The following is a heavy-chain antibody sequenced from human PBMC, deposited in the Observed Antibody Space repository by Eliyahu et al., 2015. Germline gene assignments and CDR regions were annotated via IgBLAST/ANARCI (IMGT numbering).Heavy chain of an antibody. J-gene: IGHJ4*02. CDR2: ISWNSGSI. CDR3: AKEGITGTPSYFDY. Sequence: EVQLVESGGXXVQPGRSLRLSCXASGFTFXDYAMHWXRQAPGKGLEXVSGISWNSGSIGYADSVKGRFTISRDNAKNSLYLQMNSLRAEDTALYYCAKEGITGTPSYFDYWGQGTLVTVSS. D-gene: IGHD1-7*01. CDR1: GFTFXDYA. V-gene: IGHV3-9*01.